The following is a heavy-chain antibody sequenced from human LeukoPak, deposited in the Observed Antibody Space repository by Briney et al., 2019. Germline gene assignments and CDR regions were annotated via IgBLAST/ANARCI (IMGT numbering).Heavy chain of an antibody. J-gene: IGHJ4*02. CDR1: GYTFTTYY. CDR3: ARDPIKTRAAAGYYFDY. D-gene: IGHD6-13*01. Sequence: GASVKVSCKASGYTFTTYYMHWVRQAPGQGLEWMGIINPSGGSTSYAQKFQGRVTMTRDTSTSTVYMELSSLRSEDTAVYYCARDPIKTRAAAGYYFDYWGQGTLVTVSS. CDR2: INPSGGST. V-gene: IGHV1-46*01.